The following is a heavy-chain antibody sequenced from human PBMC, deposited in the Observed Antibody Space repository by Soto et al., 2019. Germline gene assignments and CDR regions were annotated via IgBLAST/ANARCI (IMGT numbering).Heavy chain of an antibody. V-gene: IGHV1-2*02. CDR2: INPNSGGT. D-gene: IGHD4-17*01. CDR1: VYTFTGNY. Sequence: ASVKVSCKASVYTFTGNYMHWVRQAPGQGLEWMGWINPNSGGTNYAQKFQGRFTISRDNSKNTLYLQMNSLRAEDTAVYYCARDSVTTYNSAHYYCYGMDVWGQGTTVTVSS. CDR3: ARDSVTTYNSAHYYCYGMDV. J-gene: IGHJ6*02.